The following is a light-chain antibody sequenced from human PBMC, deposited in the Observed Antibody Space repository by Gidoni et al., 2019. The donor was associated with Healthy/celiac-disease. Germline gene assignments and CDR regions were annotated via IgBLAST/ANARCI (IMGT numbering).Light chain of an antibody. Sequence: EILMTPSPATLSVSPGERATLSCRASQSVSSNLAWYQQKPGQAPRLRIYGASTRATGIQARFSGSGSGTEFTLTISSLQSEDFAVYYCQQYNNWPWTFXXXTKVEIK. CDR3: QQYNNWPWT. J-gene: IGKJ1*01. V-gene: IGKV3-15*01. CDR1: QSVSSN. CDR2: GAS.